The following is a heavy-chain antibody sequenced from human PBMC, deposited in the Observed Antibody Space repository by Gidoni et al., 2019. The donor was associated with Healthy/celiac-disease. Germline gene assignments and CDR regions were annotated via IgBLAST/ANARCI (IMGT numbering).Heavy chain of an antibody. CDR2: IIPILGIE. V-gene: IGHV1-69*02. Sequence: QVQLVQSCAEVKTPGSSVKVSCKASGGTFSSYTSSWVRQAPGQGLEGMGRIIPILGIENYAQKFQGRITITADKSTSTAYMELSSLRSEDTAVYYCARVKRVAEAFDIWGQGTMVTVSS. CDR1: GGTFSSYT. CDR3: ARVKRVAEAFDI. J-gene: IGHJ3*02. D-gene: IGHD2-15*01.